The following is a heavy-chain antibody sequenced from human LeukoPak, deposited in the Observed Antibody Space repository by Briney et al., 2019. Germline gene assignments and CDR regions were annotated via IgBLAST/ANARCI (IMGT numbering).Heavy chain of an antibody. D-gene: IGHD5-18*01. Sequence: PSETLSLTCTVSGGSISSGSYYWSWIRQPAGKGLEWIGRIYTSGSTNYNPSLKSRVTISVDTSKNQFSLKLSSVTAADTAVYYCARGYSYGDSYWGQGTLVTVSS. CDR1: GGSISSGSYY. V-gene: IGHV4-61*02. CDR2: IYTSGST. CDR3: ARGYSYGDSY. J-gene: IGHJ4*02.